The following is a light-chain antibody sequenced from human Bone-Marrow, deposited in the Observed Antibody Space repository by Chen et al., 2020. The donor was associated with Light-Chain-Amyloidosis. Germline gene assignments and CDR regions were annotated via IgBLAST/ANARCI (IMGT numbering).Light chain of an antibody. CDR1: NIGSTS. CDR3: QVWDRSSDRPV. V-gene: IGLV3-21*02. CDR2: DDS. Sequence: YVLTQPSSVSVATGQTGTIACGGNNIGSTSVHWYQQTPGQAPILVVYDDSDRHSGIPERLSGSNSGNTATLTISRVEAGDEADYYCQVWDRSSDRPVFGGGTKLTVL. J-gene: IGLJ3*02.